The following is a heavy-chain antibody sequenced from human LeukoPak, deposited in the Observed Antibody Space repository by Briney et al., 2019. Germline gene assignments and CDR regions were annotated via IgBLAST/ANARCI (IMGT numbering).Heavy chain of an antibody. CDR3: ARDNDSRDPPHFDY. CDR1: GFTFSSYG. V-gene: IGHV3-30*03. D-gene: IGHD3-16*01. Sequence: GGSLRLSCAASGFTFSSYGMHWVRQAPGKGLEWVAVISYDGSNKYYADSVKGRFTISRDNSKNTLYLQMNSLRAEDTAVYHCARDNDSRDPPHFDYWGQGTLVTVSS. CDR2: ISYDGSNK. J-gene: IGHJ4*02.